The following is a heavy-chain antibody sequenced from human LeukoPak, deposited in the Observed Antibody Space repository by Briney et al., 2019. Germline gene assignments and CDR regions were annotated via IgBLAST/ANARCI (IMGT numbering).Heavy chain of an antibody. CDR2: INSDGGNK. CDR3: VRGALSGCRIDY. D-gene: IGHD3-10*01. CDR1: GFTFSSYW. J-gene: IGHJ4*03. Sequence: GGSLRLSCAASGFTFSSYWMHWARQAPWKGLVWVSRINSDGGNKNYADSVKGRFTISRDNSKNTLYLQMTSLRVEDTAVYYCVRGALSGCRIDYCGRGNLVTVSS. V-gene: IGHV3-74*01.